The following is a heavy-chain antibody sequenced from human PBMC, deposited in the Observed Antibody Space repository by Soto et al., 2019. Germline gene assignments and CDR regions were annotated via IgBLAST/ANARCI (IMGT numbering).Heavy chain of an antibody. V-gene: IGHV3-48*01. Sequence: PGGSLSLSCAASGFTYSSYSMNWVRQAPGKGLEWVSSISSSTSTISYADSVKRRFTISRSNAKNHHDRQTNSIGAQAPAVYGSARGLGYYDSSFKYWGQGTLVTVCS. D-gene: IGHD3-22*01. CDR2: ISSSTSTI. CDR1: GFTYSSYS. J-gene: IGHJ4*02. CDR3: ARGLGYYDSSFKY.